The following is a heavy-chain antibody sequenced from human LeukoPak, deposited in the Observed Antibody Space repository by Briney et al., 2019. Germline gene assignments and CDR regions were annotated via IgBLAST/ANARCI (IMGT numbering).Heavy chain of an antibody. CDR1: GFTFSSYA. Sequence: GGSLRLSCAASGFTFSSYAMSWVRQAPGKGLQWVSAISGSGGSTYYADSVKGRFTISRGNSRNTLYLQMNSLRAEDTAVYYCAGGDGSGSYYGSWGQGTLVTVSS. CDR3: AGGDGSGSYYGS. V-gene: IGHV3-23*01. J-gene: IGHJ5*02. CDR2: ISGSGGST. D-gene: IGHD3-10*01.